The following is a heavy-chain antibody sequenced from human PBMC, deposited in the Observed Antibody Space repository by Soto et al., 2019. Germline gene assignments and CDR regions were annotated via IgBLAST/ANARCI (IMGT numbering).Heavy chain of an antibody. Sequence: ASVKVSCTASGYSLTTYNLHWVRQAPGQGLEWMGIINPSVGSTTYAQNFQDRVTMTRDTSTTTVYMELSSLRSEDTAVYYCARARDMDVWGQGTTVTVSS. CDR2: INPSVGST. J-gene: IGHJ6*02. CDR3: ARARDMDV. V-gene: IGHV1-46*01. CDR1: GYSLTTYN.